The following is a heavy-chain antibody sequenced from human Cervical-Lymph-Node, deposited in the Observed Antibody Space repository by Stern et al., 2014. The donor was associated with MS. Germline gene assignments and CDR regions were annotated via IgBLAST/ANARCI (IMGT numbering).Heavy chain of an antibody. V-gene: IGHV4-59*01. CDR2: IYYSGST. CDR1: GGSISSYY. CDR3: ARARLKERRDGYKQIDAFDI. J-gene: IGHJ3*02. Sequence: QVQLQESGPGLVKPSETLSLTCTVSGGSISSYYWSWIRQPPGKGLAWIGYIYYSGSTNYNPSLKSRVTISVDTSKNQFSLKLSSVTAADTAVYYCARARLKERRDGYKQIDAFDIWGQGTMVTVSS. D-gene: IGHD5-24*01.